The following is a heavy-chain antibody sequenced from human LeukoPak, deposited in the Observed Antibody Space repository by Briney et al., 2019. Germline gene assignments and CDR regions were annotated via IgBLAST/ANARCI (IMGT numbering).Heavy chain of an antibody. V-gene: IGHV4-4*02. Sequence: SGALSLTCAVPGGSISGSNWWSWVSQPPGKGLEWIGEIYYSGSTNYNPSLKTRVTISVDKSKNQFSLKLTSVTAADTAVYYCAMRSNHALSYWGQGTLVTVSS. D-gene: IGHD4-11*01. CDR3: AMRSNHALSY. CDR1: GGSISGSNW. CDR2: IYYSGST. J-gene: IGHJ4*02.